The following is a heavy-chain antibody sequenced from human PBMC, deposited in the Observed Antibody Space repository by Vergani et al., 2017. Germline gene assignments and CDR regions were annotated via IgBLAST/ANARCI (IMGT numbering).Heavy chain of an antibody. CDR1: GFTFTDYG. Sequence: QAQLVESGGGVVQPGSSLRLSCAASGFTFTDYGMHWVRQAPGKGLEWVALISNDGRHTSYADSVRGRFSISRDNSKNTLYLQMNSLRTEDTANYYCRGEMDVWGKGTTVTVSS. J-gene: IGHJ6*04. V-gene: IGHV3-30*19. CDR2: ISNDGRHT. CDR3: RGEMDV.